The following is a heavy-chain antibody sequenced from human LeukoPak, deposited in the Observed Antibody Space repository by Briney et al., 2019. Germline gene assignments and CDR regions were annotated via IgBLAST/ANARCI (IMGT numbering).Heavy chain of an antibody. CDR2: IYSDGST. CDR1: GYAVSINY. J-gene: IGHJ4*02. D-gene: IGHD6-19*01. CDR3: ARETLAGYDH. V-gene: IGHV3-53*01. Sequence: GGSLRLSCAASGYAVSINYVSWARQAPGLGLEWVSVIYSDGSTYYADSVKGRFTISRDNSKNTLYLRMNSLRAEDTAMYYCARETLAGYDHWGQGTLVTVSS.